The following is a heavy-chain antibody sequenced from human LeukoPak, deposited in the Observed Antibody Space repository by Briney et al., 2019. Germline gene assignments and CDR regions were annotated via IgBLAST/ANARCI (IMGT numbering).Heavy chain of an antibody. CDR1: GYTFTSYD. CDR2: MNPNSGNT. CDR3: AAILYGSGIPYAFDI. V-gene: IGHV1-8*01. D-gene: IGHD3-10*01. J-gene: IGHJ3*02. Sequence: ASVKVSCTASGYTFTSYDINWVRQATGRGLEWMGWMNPNSGNTGYAQKFQGRVTMTRNTSISTAYMELSSLRSEDTAVYYCAAILYGSGIPYAFDIWGQGTMVTVSS.